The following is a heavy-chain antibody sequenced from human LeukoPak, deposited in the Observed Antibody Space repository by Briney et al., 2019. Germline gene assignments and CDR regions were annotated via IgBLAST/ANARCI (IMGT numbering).Heavy chain of an antibody. J-gene: IGHJ6*02. D-gene: IGHD6-19*01. Sequence: SETLSLTCTVSGGSISSYYWSWIRQPAGKGLEWIGRIYTSGSTNYNPSLKGRVTMSVDTSKNQFSLKLSSVTAADTAVYYCARGAEYSSGWYVPLDYYGMDVWGQGTTVTVSS. CDR2: IYTSGST. V-gene: IGHV4-4*07. CDR3: ARGAEYSSGWYVPLDYYGMDV. CDR1: GGSISSYY.